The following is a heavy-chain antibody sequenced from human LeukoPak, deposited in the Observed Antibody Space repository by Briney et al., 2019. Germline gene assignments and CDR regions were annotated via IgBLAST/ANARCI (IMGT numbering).Heavy chain of an antibody. V-gene: IGHV3-23*01. J-gene: IGHJ4*02. CDR3: ATTPGYSSGWYGYYFDY. CDR1: GFTFSSYA. CDR2: ISGSGGST. Sequence: PGGSLRLSCAASGFTFSSYAMSWVRQAPGKGLGWVSAISGSGGSTYYADSVKGRFTISRDNSKNTLYLQMNSLRAEDTAVYYCATTPGYSSGWYGYYFDYWGQGTLVTVSS. D-gene: IGHD6-19*01.